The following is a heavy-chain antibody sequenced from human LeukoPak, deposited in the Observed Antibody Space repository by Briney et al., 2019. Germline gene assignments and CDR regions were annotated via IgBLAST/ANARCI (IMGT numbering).Heavy chain of an antibody. CDR2: ITGNGANT. V-gene: IGHV3-23*01. Sequence: AGGSLRLSCAASGFTFSSYGMSWVRQAPGKGLEWVSAITGNGANTFYADSVKGRFTISRDNSKSTMYLQMNSLRAEDTALYYCARDRSGSYPNWFDPWSQGTLVTVSS. J-gene: IGHJ5*02. D-gene: IGHD3-10*01. CDR3: ARDRSGSYPNWFDP. CDR1: GFTFSSYG.